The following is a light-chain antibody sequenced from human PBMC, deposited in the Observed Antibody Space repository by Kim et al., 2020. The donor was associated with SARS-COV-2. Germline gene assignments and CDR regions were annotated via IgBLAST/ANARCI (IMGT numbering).Light chain of an antibody. J-gene: IGLJ1*01. Sequence: QSALTQPRSVSGSPGQSLTISCTGTSSDVGGYNYVSWYQQRPGRAPKVLIFDVSERPSGIPDRFSGSKSVNTASLTISGLQADDEADYYCCSYADTYIFYVCGTGTKVTVL. CDR2: DVS. CDR3: CSYADTYIFYV. CDR1: SSDVGGYNY. V-gene: IGLV2-11*01.